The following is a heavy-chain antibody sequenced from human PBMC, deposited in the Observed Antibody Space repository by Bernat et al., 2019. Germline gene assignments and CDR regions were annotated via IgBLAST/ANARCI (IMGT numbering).Heavy chain of an antibody. CDR3: AKDYGDHEYYYYGMDV. J-gene: IGHJ6*02. D-gene: IGHD4-17*01. Sequence: QVQLVESGGGVVQPGRSLRLSCAASGFTFSSYAMHWVRQAPGKGLEWVAVISYDGSNKYYADSVKGRFTISRDNSKNTLYLQMNSLRAEDTAVYYCAKDYGDHEYYYYGMDVWGQGTTVTVSS. V-gene: IGHV3-30*04. CDR2: ISYDGSNK. CDR1: GFTFSSYA.